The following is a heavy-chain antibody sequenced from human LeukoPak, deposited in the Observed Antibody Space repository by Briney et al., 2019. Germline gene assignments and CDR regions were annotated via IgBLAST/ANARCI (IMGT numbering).Heavy chain of an antibody. V-gene: IGHV4-4*02. CDR1: GGSISSSNW. Sequence: SGTLSLTCAVSGGSISSSNWWSWVRQPPGKGREWIGEIYHSGSTNYNPSLKSRVTIAGDKSTNQFSLQLSSVTAADTAVYYCATTGWYDYWGQGSLVTVSS. CDR3: ATTGWYDY. CDR2: IYHSGST. J-gene: IGHJ4*02. D-gene: IGHD6-19*01.